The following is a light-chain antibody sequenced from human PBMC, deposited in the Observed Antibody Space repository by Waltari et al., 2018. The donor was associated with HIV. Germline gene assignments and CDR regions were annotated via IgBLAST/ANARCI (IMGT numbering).Light chain of an antibody. CDR3: SSFTTSITVV. Sequence: QSALTQSPSVSGSLGQSVTISCPGTSSDVGNYNEVSWYQQSPGTAPKLMIYDVSNRPSGVPDRFSGSKSGNTASLTISGLQAEDEADYYCSSFTTSITVVFGGGTKLTVL. J-gene: IGLJ2*01. CDR1: SSDVGNYNE. CDR2: DVS. V-gene: IGLV2-18*02.